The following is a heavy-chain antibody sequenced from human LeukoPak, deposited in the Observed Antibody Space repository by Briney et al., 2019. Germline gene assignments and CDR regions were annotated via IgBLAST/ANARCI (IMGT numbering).Heavy chain of an antibody. CDR1: GFTFSSYS. CDR2: ISSSSSYI. Sequence: GGSLRLSCAASGFTFSSYSMNWVRQAPGKGLEWVSSISSSSSYIYYADSVKGRFTISRDNAKNSLYLQMNSLRAEDTAVYYCARDQMAAAAALDYWGQGTLVTVSS. V-gene: IGHV3-21*01. CDR3: ARDQMAAAAALDY. D-gene: IGHD6-13*01. J-gene: IGHJ4*02.